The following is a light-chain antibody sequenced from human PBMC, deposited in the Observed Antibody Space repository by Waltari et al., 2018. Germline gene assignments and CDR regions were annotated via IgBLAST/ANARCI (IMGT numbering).Light chain of an antibody. V-gene: IGKV3-20*01. Sequence: IMLTQSPGTLYLSPGERATLSCRASQNICRYLAWYQQKPGQDPRLLIYETSRRATGIPDRFSCSGSGTDFSLTISRLEPEDFAVYYCQNHERLPATFGQGTKVEIK. CDR1: QNICRY. CDR2: ETS. J-gene: IGKJ1*01. CDR3: QNHERLPAT.